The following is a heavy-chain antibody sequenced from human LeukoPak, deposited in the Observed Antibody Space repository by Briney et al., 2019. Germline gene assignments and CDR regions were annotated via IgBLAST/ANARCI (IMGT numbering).Heavy chain of an antibody. V-gene: IGHV1-2*04. CDR1: GYTFTGYY. D-gene: IGHD5-12*01. Sequence: GASVKVSCKASGYTFTGYYMHWVRQAPGQGLEWMGWINPNSGGTNYAQKFQGWVTMTRDTSVSTAYMELSRLRSDDTAVYYCARGGIVATINYDAEASYWGQGTLVTVSS. J-gene: IGHJ4*02. CDR2: INPNSGGT. CDR3: ARGGIVATINYDAEASY.